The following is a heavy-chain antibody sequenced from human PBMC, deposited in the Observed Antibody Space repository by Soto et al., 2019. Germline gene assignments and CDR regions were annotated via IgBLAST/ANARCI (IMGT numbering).Heavy chain of an antibody. D-gene: IGHD2-21*02. Sequence: ASVKVSCKASGYTFTSYGISWVRQAPGQGLEWMGWISAYNGNTNYAQKLQGRVTMTTDTSTSTAYMELRSLRSDDTAVYYCGRDLPVVVTAIRAVDYWGQGTLVTVSS. CDR2: ISAYNGNT. J-gene: IGHJ4*02. V-gene: IGHV1-18*01. CDR1: GYTFTSYG. CDR3: GRDLPVVVTAIRAVDY.